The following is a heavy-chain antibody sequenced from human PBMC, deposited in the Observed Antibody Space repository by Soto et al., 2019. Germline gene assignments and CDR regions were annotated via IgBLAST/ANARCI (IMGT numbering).Heavy chain of an antibody. CDR3: AREEGIVGGTSDFDY. CDR1: GFTFSTYT. CDR2: INGRSNYK. V-gene: IGHV3-21*01. Sequence: EVQVVESGGGLVKPGGSLRLSCASSGFTFSTYTMNWVRQAPGKGLEWVSSINGRSNYKYYTDSVKGRFTISRDNAKNSLYLQMNRLRAEDTAVYYCAREEGIVGGTSDFDYWGLGTLDTVSS. J-gene: IGHJ4*02. D-gene: IGHD1-26*01.